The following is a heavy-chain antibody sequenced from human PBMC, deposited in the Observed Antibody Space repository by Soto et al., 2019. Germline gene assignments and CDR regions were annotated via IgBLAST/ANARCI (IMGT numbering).Heavy chain of an antibody. Sequence: LRLSCAASGFTFSSYAMRWVRQAPGKGLEWVAVISYDGSNKYYADSVKGRFTISRDNSKNTLYLQMNSLRAEDTAVYYCARDGRRSSGYYYTHPFDPWGQGTLVTVSS. D-gene: IGHD3-22*01. CDR3: ARDGRRSSGYYYTHPFDP. V-gene: IGHV3-30-3*01. CDR1: GFTFSSYA. CDR2: ISYDGSNK. J-gene: IGHJ5*02.